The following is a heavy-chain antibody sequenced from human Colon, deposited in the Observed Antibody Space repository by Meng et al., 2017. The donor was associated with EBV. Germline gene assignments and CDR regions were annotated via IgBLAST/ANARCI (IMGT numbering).Heavy chain of an antibody. V-gene: IGHV4-39*02. CDR3: ARRGSRSGWYAYDY. Sequence: HPQLPGPGPGLVKPSESLSLTCTVSGGSISSDTYYWGWIRQPPGKGLEWIGSLYYSGSTYSNPSLKSRVTISVDTSKNHFSLKLSSVTAADTAVYYCARRGSRSGWYAYDYWGQGTLVTVSS. D-gene: IGHD6-19*01. J-gene: IGHJ4*02. CDR2: LYYSGST. CDR1: GGSISSDTYY.